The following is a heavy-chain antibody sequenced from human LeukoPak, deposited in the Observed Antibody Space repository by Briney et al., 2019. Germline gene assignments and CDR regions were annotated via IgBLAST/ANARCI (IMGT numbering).Heavy chain of an antibody. J-gene: IGHJ6*03. CDR1: GGSFSGYY. CDR2: INHSGST. D-gene: IGHD2-2*01. CDR3: ARVPSRRGYCSSTSCRIPYYYYYMDV. Sequence: PSETLSLTCAVYGGSFSGYYWSWIRQPPGKGLEWIGEINHSGSTNYNPSLKSRVTISVDTSKNQFSLKLSSVTAADTAVYYCARVPSRRGYCSSTSCRIPYYYYYMDVWGKGTTVTVPS. V-gene: IGHV4-34*01.